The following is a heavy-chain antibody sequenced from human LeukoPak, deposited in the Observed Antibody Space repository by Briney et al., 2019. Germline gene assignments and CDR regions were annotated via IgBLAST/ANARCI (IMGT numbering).Heavy chain of an antibody. CDR3: ARRPPVGASGYFDY. CDR2: INPNSGGT. V-gene: IGHV1-2*04. D-gene: IGHD1-26*01. Sequence: ASVKVSCKASGYTFTGYYMHWVRQAPGQGLEWMGWINPNSGGTNYAQKFQGWVTMTRDTSISTAYMELRSLRSDDTAVYYCARRPPVGASGYFDYWGQGTLVTVSS. J-gene: IGHJ4*02. CDR1: GYTFTGYY.